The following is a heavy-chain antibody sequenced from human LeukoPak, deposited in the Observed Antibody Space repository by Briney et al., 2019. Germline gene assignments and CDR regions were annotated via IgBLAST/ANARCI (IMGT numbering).Heavy chain of an antibody. J-gene: IGHJ5*02. CDR1: GGSISSRTYY. D-gene: IGHD3-22*01. CDR2: IYYSGST. CDR3: ARESFYYDSSGYRNWFDP. V-gene: IGHV4-39*07. Sequence: SETLSLTCTVSGGSISSRTYYWGWIRQPPGKGLEWIGSIYYSGSTYYNPSLKSRVTISVDTSKNQFSLKLSSVTAADTAVYYCARESFYYDSSGYRNWFDPWGQGTLVTVSS.